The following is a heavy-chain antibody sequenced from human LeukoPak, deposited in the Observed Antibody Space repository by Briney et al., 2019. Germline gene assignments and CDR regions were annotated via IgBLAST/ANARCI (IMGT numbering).Heavy chain of an antibody. Sequence: SVKASCKASGGTFSSYAISWVRQAPGQGLEWMGGIIPIFGTANYAQKFQGRVTITADKSTSTAYMELSSLRSEDTAVYYCARVGVVAATGAYYGMDVWGKGTTVTVSS. CDR1: GGTFSSYA. CDR2: IIPIFGTA. CDR3: ARVGVVAATGAYYGMDV. V-gene: IGHV1-69*06. J-gene: IGHJ6*04. D-gene: IGHD2-15*01.